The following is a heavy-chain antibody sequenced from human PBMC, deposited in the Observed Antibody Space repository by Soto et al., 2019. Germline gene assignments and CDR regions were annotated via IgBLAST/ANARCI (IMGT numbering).Heavy chain of an antibody. CDR1: GCTFSRYW. D-gene: IGHD6-25*01. V-gene: IGHV3-74*01. CDR3: ARDLPAAEDY. Sequence: EVELVASGGGLVQPGGSLRLSCAASGCTFSRYWMHWVRQAPGKGLVWVSHINSDGSSTNYADSVKGRFTISRDNAKNTLYLQVNCLRAEDTAVYYCARDLPAAEDYWGQGTLVTVSS. CDR2: INSDGSST. J-gene: IGHJ4*02.